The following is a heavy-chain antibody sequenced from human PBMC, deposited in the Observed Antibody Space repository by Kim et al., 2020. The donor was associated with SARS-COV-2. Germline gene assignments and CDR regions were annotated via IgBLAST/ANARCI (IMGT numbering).Heavy chain of an antibody. V-gene: IGHV1-69*06. J-gene: IGHJ4*02. CDR3: ASPGAYCGGDCYSY. D-gene: IGHD2-21*02. Sequence: SVKVSCKASGGTFSSYAISWVRQAPGQGLEWMGGIIPIFGTANYAQKFQGRVTITADKSTSTAYMELSSLRSEDTAMYYCASPGAYCGGDCYSYWGQGTLVTVSS. CDR2: IIPIFGTA. CDR1: GGTFSSYA.